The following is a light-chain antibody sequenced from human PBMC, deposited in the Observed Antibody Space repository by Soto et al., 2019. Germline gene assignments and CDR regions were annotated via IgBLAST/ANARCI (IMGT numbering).Light chain of an antibody. CDR3: KSYDSSLSGYV. CDR1: TAHIGAAYN. Sequence: QPRPVRGAPGQKDTLACTRSTAHIGAAYNVDWYQQLPGTAPKLLIYGNNNRPSWVPARFSGSKSGTSASLAIAGLQAADEGDYYCKSYDSSLSGYVFGTGTKVTVL. CDR2: GNN. V-gene: IGLV1-40*01. J-gene: IGLJ1*01.